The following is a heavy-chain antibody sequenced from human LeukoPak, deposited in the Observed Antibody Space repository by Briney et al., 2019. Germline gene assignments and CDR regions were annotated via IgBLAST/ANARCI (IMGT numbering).Heavy chain of an antibody. CDR2: IIPIFGTA. Sequence: ASVEVSCKASGGTFSSYAISWVRQAPGRGLEWMGGIIPIFGTANYAQKFQGRVTITTDESTSTAYMELSSLRSEDTAVYYCARGQSALRFLDYYMDVWGKGTTVTVSS. V-gene: IGHV1-69*05. D-gene: IGHD3-3*01. CDR1: GGTFSSYA. J-gene: IGHJ6*03. CDR3: ARGQSALRFLDYYMDV.